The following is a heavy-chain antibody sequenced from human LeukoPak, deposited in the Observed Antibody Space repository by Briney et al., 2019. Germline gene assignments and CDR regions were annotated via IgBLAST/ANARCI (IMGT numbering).Heavy chain of an antibody. CDR1: GFTFSSYA. Sequence: GGSLRLSCAASGFTFSSYAIHWVRQAPGKGLEWVAFISYDGGDKRYAESVKGRITISRDNSRKTLYLQTHSLGPGGRAIYYCARDLSERFSIPYWGKGP. V-gene: IGHV3-30-3*01. CDR2: ISYDGGDK. CDR3: ARDLSERFSIPY. J-gene: IGHJ4*02. D-gene: IGHD2-21*01.